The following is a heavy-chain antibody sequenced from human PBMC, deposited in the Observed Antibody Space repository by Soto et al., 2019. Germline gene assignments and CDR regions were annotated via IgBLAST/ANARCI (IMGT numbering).Heavy chain of an antibody. J-gene: IGHJ6*02. V-gene: IGHV1-18*01. CDR3: ARDVRGHYYYYGMDV. Sequence: QVQLVQSGAEVKKPGASVKVSCKASGYTVTSYGISWVRQAPGQGLEWMGWISAYNGNTNYAQKLQGRVTMTTDTSTSTAYMELRSLRSDDTAVYYFARDVRGHYYYYGMDVWGQGTTVTVSS. CDR1: GYTVTSYG. CDR2: ISAYNGNT. D-gene: IGHD5-12*01.